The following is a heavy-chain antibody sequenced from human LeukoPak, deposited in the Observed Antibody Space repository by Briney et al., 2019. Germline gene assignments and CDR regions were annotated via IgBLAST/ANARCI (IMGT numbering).Heavy chain of an antibody. Sequence: SETLSLTCAVYGGSFSGYYWSWIRQPPGKGLEWIGYLYYSGSAYYNPSLKSRVTISVDTSKNQFSLKLSSVTAADTAVYYCARGQGLYSYGYYDYWGQGTLVTVSS. CDR1: GGSFSGYY. V-gene: IGHV4-59*12. CDR2: LYYSGSA. D-gene: IGHD5-18*01. J-gene: IGHJ4*02. CDR3: ARGQGLYSYGYYDY.